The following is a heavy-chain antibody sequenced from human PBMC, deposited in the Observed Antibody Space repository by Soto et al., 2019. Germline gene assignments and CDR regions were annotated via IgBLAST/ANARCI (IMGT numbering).Heavy chain of an antibody. Sequence: QVQLQESGPGLVKPSQTLSLTCTVSGGSISSGDYYWSWIRQPPGKGLEWIGYIYYSGSTYYNPSLKSRVTISVDTSKTQCSLKLSSVTAADTAVYYCAREGCSGGSCYSSRPFDYWGQGTLVTVSS. CDR3: AREGCSGGSCYSSRPFDY. V-gene: IGHV4-30-4*01. CDR2: IYYSGST. J-gene: IGHJ4*02. CDR1: GGSISSGDYY. D-gene: IGHD2-15*01.